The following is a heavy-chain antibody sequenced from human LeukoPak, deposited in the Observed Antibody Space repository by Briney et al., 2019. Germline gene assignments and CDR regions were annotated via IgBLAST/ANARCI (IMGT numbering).Heavy chain of an antibody. CDR3: ARGPRGSYYRNEYFQH. J-gene: IGHJ1*01. Sequence: SETLSLTCTVSGGSISSNKYYWGWIRQPPGKGLEWIGEINHSGSTNYNPSLKSRVTISVDTSKNQFSLKLSSVTAADTAVYYCARGPRGSYYRNEYFQHWGQGTLVTVSS. D-gene: IGHD1-26*01. CDR2: INHSGST. CDR1: GGSISSNKYY. V-gene: IGHV4-39*07.